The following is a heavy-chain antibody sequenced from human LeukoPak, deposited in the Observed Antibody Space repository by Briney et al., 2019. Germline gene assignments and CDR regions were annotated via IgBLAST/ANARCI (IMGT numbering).Heavy chain of an antibody. D-gene: IGHD3-22*01. J-gene: IGHJ4*02. CDR1: GFTFSSAA. Sequence: GGSLSLSSAASGFTFSSAAMTWVRQAPGKGLEWVSIITGSDDKTYYADSVKGRFTLSRDYSKNALHLQMSSLRVEDTAIYYCAKGPQLGSGYHPDYWGQGTLVTVS. CDR2: ITGSDDKT. CDR3: AKGPQLGSGYHPDY. V-gene: IGHV3-23*01.